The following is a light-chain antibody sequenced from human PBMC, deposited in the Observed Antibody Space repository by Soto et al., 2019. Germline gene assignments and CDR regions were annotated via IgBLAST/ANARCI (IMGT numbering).Light chain of an antibody. Sequence: QSALTQPASVSGSPGQSITLSCSGSSSDVGAFNYVAWYQQHPGRAPKLLIFDVTNRPSGVSDRFSGSKSGNTASLTFSGLQPEDEADYYCSSYTTSSTPVFGGGTKVTVL. CDR1: SSDVGAFNY. J-gene: IGLJ3*02. CDR2: DVT. CDR3: SSYTTSSTPV. V-gene: IGLV2-14*03.